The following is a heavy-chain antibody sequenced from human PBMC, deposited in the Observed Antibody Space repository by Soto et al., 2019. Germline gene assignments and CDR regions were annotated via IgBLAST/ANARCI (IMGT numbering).Heavy chain of an antibody. CDR2: IYHSGST. CDR1: GYSISSGYY. J-gene: IGHJ4*02. D-gene: IGHD4-17*01. V-gene: IGHV4-38-2*01. Sequence: SETLSLTCAVSGYSISSGYYWGWIRQPPGKGLEWIGSIYHSGSTYYNPSLESRVTISVDTSKNQFSLKLSSVTAADTAVYYCARGDYGGPLGWDYWGQGTLVTVSS. CDR3: ARGDYGGPLGWDY.